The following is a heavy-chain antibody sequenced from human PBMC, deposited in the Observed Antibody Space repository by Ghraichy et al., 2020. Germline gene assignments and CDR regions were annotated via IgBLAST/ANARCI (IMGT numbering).Heavy chain of an antibody. Sequence: SCAASGFTFSSYAMHWVRQAPGKGLEYVSAISSNGGSTYYADSMKGRFTISRDNSKNTLYLQMGSLRAEDMAVYYCVRAGGDDYGGNYFDYWGQGTLVTVYS. CDR2: ISSNGGST. CDR1: GFTFSSYA. D-gene: IGHD4-23*01. CDR3: VRAGGDDYGGNYFDY. J-gene: IGHJ4*02. V-gene: IGHV3-64*02.